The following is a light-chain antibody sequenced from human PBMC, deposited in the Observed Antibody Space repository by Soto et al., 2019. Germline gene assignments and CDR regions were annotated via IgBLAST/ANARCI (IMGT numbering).Light chain of an antibody. Sequence: DIHMTQSPATLSASVGDRVTITCRASQTVSPWLAWYQQKPGAAPHLLIYKVSNLESGVPSRFSGSGSGADFTLSIIGLQPNDFATYYCQQYNRRVTFGPGTKVEIK. CDR2: KVS. J-gene: IGKJ1*01. CDR1: QTVSPW. V-gene: IGKV1-5*03. CDR3: QQYNRRVT.